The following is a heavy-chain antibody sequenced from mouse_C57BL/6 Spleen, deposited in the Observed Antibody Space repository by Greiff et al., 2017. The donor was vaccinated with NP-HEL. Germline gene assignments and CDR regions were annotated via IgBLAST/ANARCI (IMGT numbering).Heavy chain of an antibody. CDR3: ERQSSPAWFAY. CDR1: GFTFSSYG. J-gene: IGHJ3*01. D-gene: IGHD1-1*01. V-gene: IGHV5-6*01. Sequence: VQLKESGGDLVKPGGSLKLSCAASGFTFSSYGMSWVRQTPDKRLEWVATISSGGSYTYYPDSVKGRFTISRDNAKNTLYLQMSSLKSEDTAMYYCERQSSPAWFAYWGQGTLVTVSA. CDR2: ISSGGSYT.